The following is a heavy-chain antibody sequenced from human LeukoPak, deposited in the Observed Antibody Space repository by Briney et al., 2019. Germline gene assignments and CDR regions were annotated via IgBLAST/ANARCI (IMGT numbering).Heavy chain of an antibody. D-gene: IGHD2-15*01. CDR2: IYYSGST. CDR1: GGSISSSSYY. J-gene: IGHJ5*02. V-gene: IGHV4-39*07. Sequence: SETLFLTCTVSGGSISSSSYYWGWIRQPPGKGLEWIGSIYYSGSTYYNPSVKSRVTISVDTSKNQFSLKLSSVTAADTAVYYCARDPQVDWFDPWGQGTLVTVSS. CDR3: ARDPQVDWFDP.